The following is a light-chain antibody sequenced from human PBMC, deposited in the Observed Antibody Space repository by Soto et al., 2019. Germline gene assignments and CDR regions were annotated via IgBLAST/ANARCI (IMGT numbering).Light chain of an antibody. V-gene: IGKV3-20*01. J-gene: IGKJ1*01. CDR1: QTVSSTY. Sequence: EIVLTQSPGTLSLSPGERATLSCRASQTVSSTYLAWYQQTPGQAPRLLIYGASSRATGTPDRFSGSGSGTDFTLTISRLEPEDFAVYYCQQYDNSPWTFGQGTKVDIK. CDR2: GAS. CDR3: QQYDNSPWT.